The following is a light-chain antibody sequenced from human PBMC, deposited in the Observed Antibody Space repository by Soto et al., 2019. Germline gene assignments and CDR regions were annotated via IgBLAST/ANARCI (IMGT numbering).Light chain of an antibody. V-gene: IGLV2-23*01. CDR1: SSDVGSYNL. J-gene: IGLJ1*01. Sequence: QSVLTPPASVSGSPGQSITISCTGTSSDVGSYNLVSWYQQHPGKAPKLMIYEGSKRPSGVSNRFSGSKSGNTASLTISGLQAEDEADYYCCSYAGSSYVFGTGTKVTVL. CDR3: CSYAGSSYV. CDR2: EGS.